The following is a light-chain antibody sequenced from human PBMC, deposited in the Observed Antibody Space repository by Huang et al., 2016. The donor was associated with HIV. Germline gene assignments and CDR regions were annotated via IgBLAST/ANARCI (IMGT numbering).Light chain of an antibody. J-gene: IGKJ2*01. CDR3: MQDLQTPYT. V-gene: IGKV2-28*01. CDR2: LAS. Sequence: LPPTPGLFAANALSASQSIRKKYRYNYLSWYLQKPGQAPKLRISLASNRAPGVPDRFSGSGSGTDFTLKISRVEAEDAGVYYCMQDLQTPYTFGQGTKLEIK. CDR1: QSIRKKYRYNY.